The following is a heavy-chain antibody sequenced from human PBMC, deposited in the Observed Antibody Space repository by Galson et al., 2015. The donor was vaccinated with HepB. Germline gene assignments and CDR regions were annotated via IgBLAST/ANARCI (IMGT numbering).Heavy chain of an antibody. V-gene: IGHV5-51*01. J-gene: IGHJ3*02. Sequence: QSGAEVTKPGESLKISCKGSGYSFTSYWIGWVRQMPGKGLEWMGIIYPGDSDTRYSPSFQGQVTISADKSITTAYLQWSSLKASDTAMYYCARRGYCSGGSCFSHAFDIWGQGTMVTASS. CDR2: IYPGDSDT. D-gene: IGHD2-15*01. CDR1: GYSFTSYW. CDR3: ARRGYCSGGSCFSHAFDI.